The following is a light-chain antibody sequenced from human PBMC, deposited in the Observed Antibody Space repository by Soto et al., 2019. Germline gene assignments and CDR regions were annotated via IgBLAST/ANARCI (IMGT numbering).Light chain of an antibody. V-gene: IGLV1-51*01. CDR2: DDN. Sequence: QSVLTQPPSVSAAPGQKVTISCSGGSSNIGGNSVSWYQQLPGTAPTLLIYDDNKRPSGIPDRFSGSRSGTSATLGITGFQTGDEADYYCGSWDSSLSAYVFGTGTKVTVL. CDR1: SSNIGGNS. CDR3: GSWDSSLSAYV. J-gene: IGLJ1*01.